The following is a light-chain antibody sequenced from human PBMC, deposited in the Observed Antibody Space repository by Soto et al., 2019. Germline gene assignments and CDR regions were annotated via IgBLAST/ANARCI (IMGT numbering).Light chain of an antibody. CDR1: QSLLHSNGYNY. CDR2: LCS. V-gene: IGKV2-28*01. CDR3: MQALQTRYT. Sequence: DIVMTQSPLSLPVTPGEPASISCRSSQSLLHSNGYNYLDWYLQKPGQSPQLLISLCSNRASGVPDRFSGSGSGTDFTLKISRVEAEDVGVYYCMQALQTRYTFGQGTKLEIK. J-gene: IGKJ2*01.